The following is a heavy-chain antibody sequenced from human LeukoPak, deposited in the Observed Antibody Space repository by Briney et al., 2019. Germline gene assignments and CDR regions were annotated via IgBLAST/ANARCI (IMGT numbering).Heavy chain of an antibody. J-gene: IGHJ4*02. CDR1: GYTFTGYY. Sequence: ASVKVSCKASGYTFTGYYMHWVRQAPGQGLEWMGWINPNSGGTNYAQKFQGRVTMTRDTSISTAYMELSRLRSDDTAVYYCARSSHSSWYALFDYWGQGTLVTVSP. CDR2: INPNSGGT. V-gene: IGHV1-2*02. D-gene: IGHD6-13*01. CDR3: ARSSHSSWYALFDY.